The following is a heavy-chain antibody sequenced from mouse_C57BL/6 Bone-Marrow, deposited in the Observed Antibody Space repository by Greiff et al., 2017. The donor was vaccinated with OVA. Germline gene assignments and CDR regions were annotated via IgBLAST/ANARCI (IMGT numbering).Heavy chain of an antibody. V-gene: IGHV5-9-1*02. Sequence: EVKLMESGEGLVKPGGSLKLSCAASGFTFSSYAMSWVRQTPEKRLEWVAYISSGGDYIYYADTVKGRFTISRDNARNTLYLQMSSLKSEDTAMYYCTRDNDGNSHCDYWGQGTTLTVSS. CDR3: TRDNDGNSHCDY. CDR2: ISSGGDYI. J-gene: IGHJ2*01. D-gene: IGHD2-1*01. CDR1: GFTFSSYA.